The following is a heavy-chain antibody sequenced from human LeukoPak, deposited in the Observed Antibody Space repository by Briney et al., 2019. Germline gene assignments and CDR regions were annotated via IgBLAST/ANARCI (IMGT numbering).Heavy chain of an antibody. CDR3: ASFYGDYYFDY. V-gene: IGHV4-59*08. CDR1: GGSISSYY. Sequence: SETLSPTCTVSGGSISSYYWSWIRQPPGKGLEWIGYIYYSGSTNYNPSLKSRVTISVDTSKNQFSLKLSSVTAADTAVYYCASFYGDYYFDYWGQGTLVTVSS. J-gene: IGHJ4*02. D-gene: IGHD4-17*01. CDR2: IYYSGST.